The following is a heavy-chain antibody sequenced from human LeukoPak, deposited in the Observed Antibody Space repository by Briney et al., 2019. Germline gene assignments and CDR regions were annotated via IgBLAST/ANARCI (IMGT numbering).Heavy chain of an antibody. V-gene: IGHV3-7*01. CDR2: IKQDGSEK. Sequence: ETLSLTCTVSGDSLDSHFWSWVRQPPGKGLEWVANIKQDGSEKYYVDSVKGRFTISRDNAKNSLYLQMNSLRAEDTAVYYCARCLGYYYYYMDVWGQGTLVIVSS. J-gene: IGHJ6*03. CDR1: GDSLDSHF. CDR3: ARCLGYYYYYMDV.